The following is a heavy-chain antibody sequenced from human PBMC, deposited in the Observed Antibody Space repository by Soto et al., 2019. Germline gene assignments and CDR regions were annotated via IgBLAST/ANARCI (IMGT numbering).Heavy chain of an antibody. V-gene: IGHV4-39*01. J-gene: IGHJ5*02. CDR2: IYYSGST. CDR1: GGSISSSSYY. Sequence: PSETLSLTCTVSGGSISSSSYYWGWIRQPPGKGLEWIGSIYYSGSTYYNPFLKSRVTISVDTSKNQFSLKLSSVTAADTAVYYCARHASGSYYGLSVWFDPWGQGTLVTVSS. D-gene: IGHD1-26*01. CDR3: ARHASGSYYGLSVWFDP.